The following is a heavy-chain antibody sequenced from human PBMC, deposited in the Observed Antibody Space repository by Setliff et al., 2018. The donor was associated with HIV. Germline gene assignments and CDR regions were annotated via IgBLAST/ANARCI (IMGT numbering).Heavy chain of an antibody. CDR3: ATERWLYQNFDS. D-gene: IGHD3-16*01. CDR1: GGPLSAHH. J-gene: IGHJ4*02. Sequence: SETLSLTCAFYGGPLSAHHWGWTRQSPGKGLEWIGEINHSGSSKYNPSLKSRVTMSVDTSKNQFSLNLNSVTATDTAIYYCATERWLYQNFDSWGQGTQVTVSS. V-gene: IGHV4-34*01. CDR2: INHSGSS.